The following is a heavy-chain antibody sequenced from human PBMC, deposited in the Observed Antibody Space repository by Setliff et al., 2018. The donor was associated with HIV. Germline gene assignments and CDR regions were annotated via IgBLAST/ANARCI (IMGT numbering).Heavy chain of an antibody. CDR3: AREFYGGNLHDAFDI. CDR2: ISPRAGST. Sequence: ASVKVSCKTSGYAFTNSYLHWVRQAPGQGLEWMGMISPRAGSTNYAQNFQGRVSMTRDTSARTAYMELSSLRSEDTAVYYCAREFYGGNLHDAFDIWGQGTMVTVSS. CDR1: GYAFTNSY. D-gene: IGHD4-17*01. V-gene: IGHV1-46*01. J-gene: IGHJ3*02.